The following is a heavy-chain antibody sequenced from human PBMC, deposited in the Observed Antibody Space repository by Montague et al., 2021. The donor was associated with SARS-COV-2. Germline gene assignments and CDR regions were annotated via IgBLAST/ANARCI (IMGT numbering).Heavy chain of an antibody. D-gene: IGHD3-10*01. CDR3: ARDLTYGSERSYYYYGMDV. CDR1: GFTVSSNY. CDR2: IYSGGST. Sequence: SLRLSCAASGFTVSSNYMSWVRQAPGKGLKWVSVIYSGGSTYYADSVKGRFTISRHNSKNTLYLQMNSLRAEDTAVYYCARDLTYGSERSYYYYGMDVWGQGTTVTVSS. V-gene: IGHV3-53*04. J-gene: IGHJ6*02.